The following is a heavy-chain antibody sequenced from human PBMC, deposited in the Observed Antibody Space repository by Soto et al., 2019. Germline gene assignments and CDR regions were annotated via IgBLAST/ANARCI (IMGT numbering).Heavy chain of an antibody. CDR3: ARGVATVAYYYYYYMDV. D-gene: IGHD5-12*01. Sequence: GGSLRLSCAASGFTFSSYSMNWVRQAPGKGLEWVSYISSSGSTIYYADSVKGRFTISRDNAKNSLYLQMNSLRAEDTAVYYCARGVATVAYYYYYYMDVWGKGTTVTVSS. CDR2: ISSSGSTI. V-gene: IGHV3-48*04. CDR1: GFTFSSYS. J-gene: IGHJ6*03.